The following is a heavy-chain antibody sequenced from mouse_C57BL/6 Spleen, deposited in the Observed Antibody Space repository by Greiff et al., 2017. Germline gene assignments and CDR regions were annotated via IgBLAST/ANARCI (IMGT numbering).Heavy chain of an antibody. Sequence: VQLQQSGAELVRPGASVKLSCKASGYTFTDYYIHWVKQRPGQGLEWIARIYPGSGNTYYNEKFKGKATLTAEKSSSTAYMQLSSLTSEDSAVYFCARGGTTVVGAMGYWGQGTSVTVSS. J-gene: IGHJ4*01. D-gene: IGHD1-1*01. CDR3: ARGGTTVVGAMGY. V-gene: IGHV1-76*01. CDR2: IYPGSGNT. CDR1: GYTFTDYY.